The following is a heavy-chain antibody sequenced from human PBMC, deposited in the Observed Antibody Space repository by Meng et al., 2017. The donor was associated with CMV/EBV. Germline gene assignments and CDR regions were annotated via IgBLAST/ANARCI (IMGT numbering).Heavy chain of an antibody. J-gene: IGHJ4*02. V-gene: IGHV3-48*03. Sequence: GESLKISCAASGFTCSSYEMNWVRQAPGKGLEWVSYISSSGSTIYYADSVKGRFTISRDNAKNSLYLQMNSLRAEDTAVYYCARRYSGYDFDYWGQGTLVTVSS. D-gene: IGHD5-12*01. CDR1: GFTCSSYE. CDR3: ARRYSGYDFDY. CDR2: ISSSGSTI.